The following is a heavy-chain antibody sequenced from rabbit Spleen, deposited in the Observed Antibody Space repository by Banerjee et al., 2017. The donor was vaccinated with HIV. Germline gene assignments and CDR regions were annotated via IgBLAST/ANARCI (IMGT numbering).Heavy chain of an antibody. CDR1: GFSFSSRYY. CDR2: IYAGSSGST. V-gene: IGHV1S40*01. J-gene: IGHJ4*01. D-gene: IGHD4-1*01. Sequence: QSLEESGGDLVKPGASLTLTCTASGFSFSSRYYMCWVRQAPGKGLEWIACIYAGSSGSTYYASWAKGRFTISKTSSTTVTLQMTSLTAADTATYFCARETSSGWGVVSYYFSLWGQGTLVTVS. CDR3: ARETSSGWGVVSYYFSL.